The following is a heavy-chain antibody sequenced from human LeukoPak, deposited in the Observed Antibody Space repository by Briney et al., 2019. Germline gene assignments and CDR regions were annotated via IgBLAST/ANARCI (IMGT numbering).Heavy chain of an antibody. CDR3: AKDGRRGSSWYYFDY. D-gene: IGHD6-13*01. J-gene: IGHJ4*02. CDR1: GFTFSSYG. CDR2: ISGSGGST. Sequence: GGSLRLSCAASGFTFSSYGMSWVRQAPGKGLEWVSAISGSGGSTYYADSVKGRFTISRDNSKNTLYLQMNSLRAEDTAVYYCAKDGRRGSSWYYFDYWGQGTLVTVSS. V-gene: IGHV3-23*01.